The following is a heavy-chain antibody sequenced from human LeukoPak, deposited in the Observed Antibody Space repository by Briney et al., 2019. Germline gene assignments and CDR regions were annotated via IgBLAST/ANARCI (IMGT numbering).Heavy chain of an antibody. CDR1: GFTFSSYA. Sequence: GASLRLSCAASGFTFSSYAMSWVRQAPGKGLEWVSAISGSGGSTYYADSVKGRFTISRDNSKNTLYLQMNSLRAEDTAVYYCARPYDYVWGSYHTFDYWGQGTLVTVSS. J-gene: IGHJ4*02. D-gene: IGHD3-16*01. CDR2: ISGSGGST. V-gene: IGHV3-23*01. CDR3: ARPYDYVWGSYHTFDY.